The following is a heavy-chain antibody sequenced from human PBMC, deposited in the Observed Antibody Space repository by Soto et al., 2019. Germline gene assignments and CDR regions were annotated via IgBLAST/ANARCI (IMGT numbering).Heavy chain of an antibody. Sequence: QVQLVESGGGVVQPGRSLRLSCAASGFTFSSYGMHWVRQAPGKGLEWVAVMSWDGSDEFYEETVKGRFTVSRDNSRNTLYLQMNSLRPEDTAVYYCAKEGCSGGICYGFDYWSQGTLVTVSS. CDR1: GFTFSSYG. CDR3: AKEGCSGGICYGFDY. J-gene: IGHJ4*02. CDR2: MSWDGSDE. V-gene: IGHV3-30*18. D-gene: IGHD2-15*01.